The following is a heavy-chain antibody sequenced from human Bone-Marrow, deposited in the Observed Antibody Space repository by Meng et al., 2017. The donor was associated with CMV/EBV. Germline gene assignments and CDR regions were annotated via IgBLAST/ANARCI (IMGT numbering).Heavy chain of an antibody. J-gene: IGHJ3*02. CDR2: MNPNSGNT. V-gene: IGHV1-8*03. Sequence: ASVKVSCKASGYTFTSYDINWVRQATGQGLEWMGWMNPNSGNTGYAQKFQGRVTITRNTYISTAYMELSSLRSEDTAVYYCARGNWNYADAFDIWGQGTMVTVSS. CDR3: ARGNWNYADAFDI. D-gene: IGHD1-7*01. CDR1: GYTFTSYD.